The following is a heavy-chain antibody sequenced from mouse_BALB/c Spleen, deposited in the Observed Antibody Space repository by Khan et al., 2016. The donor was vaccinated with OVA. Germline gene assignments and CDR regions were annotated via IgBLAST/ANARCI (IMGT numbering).Heavy chain of an antibody. CDR2: ISYSGNT. Sequence: EVQLQESGPGLVKPSQSLSLTCTVTGYSITSDYAWNWIRQFPGNKLEWMGFISYSGNTNYNPSLKSRISITRDPSKNQFFLQLNSVTTEDTATYYCARVDGGDFDYWGQGTTLTVSS. V-gene: IGHV3-2*02. CDR3: ARVDGGDFDY. J-gene: IGHJ2*01. D-gene: IGHD2-3*01. CDR1: GYSITSDYA.